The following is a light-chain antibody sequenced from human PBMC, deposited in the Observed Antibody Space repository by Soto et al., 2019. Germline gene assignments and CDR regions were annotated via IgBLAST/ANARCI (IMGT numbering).Light chain of an antibody. CDR3: LQYNNYPRT. CDR1: QGIGND. CDR2: GAS. Sequence: DLQMTQSPSSLSASVGDRVTITCRASQGIGNDLGWYQQKPGQAPKRLIYGASSLQSGVPSRFSGSGSGTDFTLTVSSLQPEDFATYYCLQYNNYPRTFGQGTKVEIK. J-gene: IGKJ1*01. V-gene: IGKV1-17*01.